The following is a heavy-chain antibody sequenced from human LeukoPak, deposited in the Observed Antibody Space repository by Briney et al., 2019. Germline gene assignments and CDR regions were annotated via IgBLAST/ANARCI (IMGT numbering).Heavy chain of an antibody. D-gene: IGHD2-15*01. J-gene: IGHJ4*02. CDR3: AREGSGGSCYIR. Sequence: SETLSLTCTVSGYSISSYYWSWIRQPPGKGLEWIGYIYYSGSTNYNPSLKSRVTISVDTSKNQFSLKLSSVTAADTAVYYCAREGSGGSCYIRWGQGTLVTVSS. CDR2: IYYSGST. CDR1: GYSISSYY. V-gene: IGHV4-4*08.